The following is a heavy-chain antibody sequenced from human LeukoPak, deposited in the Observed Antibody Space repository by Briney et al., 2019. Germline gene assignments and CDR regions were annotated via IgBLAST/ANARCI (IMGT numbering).Heavy chain of an antibody. Sequence: GGSLRLSCAASGFTFDDYAMHWVRQAPGKGLEWVSGLSWNGGTIGYADSVKGRFSISRDNAKNTLYLQMNSLRPEDTALYYCAKARSPRPNYGGNSVDYWGQGTLVTVSS. V-gene: IGHV3-9*01. CDR1: GFTFDDYA. D-gene: IGHD4-23*01. CDR2: LSWNGGTI. CDR3: AKARSPRPNYGGNSVDY. J-gene: IGHJ4*02.